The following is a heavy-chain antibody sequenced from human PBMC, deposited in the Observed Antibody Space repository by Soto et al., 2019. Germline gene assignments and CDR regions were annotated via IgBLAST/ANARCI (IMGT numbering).Heavy chain of an antibody. CDR1: GFTFSSYA. D-gene: IGHD6-13*01. CDR2: ISGSGGST. J-gene: IGHJ4*02. CDR3: AKTIWYSSSGFDY. V-gene: IGHV3-23*01. Sequence: GGSLRLSCAASGFTFSSYAMSWVRPAPGKGLEWVSAISGSGGSTYYADSVKGRFTISRDNSKNTLYLQMNSLRAEDTAVYYCAKTIWYSSSGFDYWGQGTLVTVSS.